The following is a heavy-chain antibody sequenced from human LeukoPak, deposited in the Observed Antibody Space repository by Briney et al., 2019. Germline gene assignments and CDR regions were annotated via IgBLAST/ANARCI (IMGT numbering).Heavy chain of an antibody. CDR1: GFTFSSYW. Sequence: GGSLRLSCAASGFTFSSYWMSWVRQAPGKGLEWVANIKQDGSEKYYVDSVKGRFTISRDNAKNSQYLQMNSLRAEDTAVYYCASQIVVAGTIDGWYYYFDYWGQGTLVTVSS. V-gene: IGHV3-7*01. D-gene: IGHD6-19*01. J-gene: IGHJ4*02. CDR2: IKQDGSEK. CDR3: ASQIVVAGTIDGWYYYFDY.